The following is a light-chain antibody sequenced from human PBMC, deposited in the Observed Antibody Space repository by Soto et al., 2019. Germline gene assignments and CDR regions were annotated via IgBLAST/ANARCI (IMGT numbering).Light chain of an antibody. CDR2: DAS. V-gene: IGKV1-5*01. J-gene: IGKJ2*01. CDR1: QSISSW. Sequence: DIQMTQSPSTLSASVGDRVTITCRASQSISSWFAWYQQKPGKAPKLLIYDASSLECGVPSRFSGSGSGTEITLTISSLHPDDFATYYCQQYKSYPYTFGQGTKLEIK. CDR3: QQYKSYPYT.